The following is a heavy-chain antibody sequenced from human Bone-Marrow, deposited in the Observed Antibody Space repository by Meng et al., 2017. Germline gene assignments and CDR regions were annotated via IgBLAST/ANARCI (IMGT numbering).Heavy chain of an antibody. Sequence: VELGGWFLKPVGSLRLSCAASGFTFSNAWMTWVRQAPGKGLEWIGRMKSNVDGGTVDYAAAVKGRFFISRDDSENTFYLQMNSLKTEDTAVYYCSGHVDYWGHGTLVTVSS. CDR3: SGHVDY. J-gene: IGHJ4*01. CDR2: MKSNVDGGTV. CDR1: GFTFSNAW. V-gene: IGHV3-15*01.